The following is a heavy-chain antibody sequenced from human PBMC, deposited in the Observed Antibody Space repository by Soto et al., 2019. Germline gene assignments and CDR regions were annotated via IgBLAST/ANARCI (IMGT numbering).Heavy chain of an antibody. V-gene: IGHV3-30-3*01. CDR2: ISYDGSNK. Sequence: GGSLRLSCAASGFTFSSYAMHWVRQAPGKGLEWVAVISYDGSNKYYADSVKGRFTISRDNSKNTLYLQMNSLRAEDTAVYYCAREDPVEAALSGWFDPWGQGTLVTVSS. D-gene: IGHD6-6*01. J-gene: IGHJ5*02. CDR3: AREDPVEAALSGWFDP. CDR1: GFTFSSYA.